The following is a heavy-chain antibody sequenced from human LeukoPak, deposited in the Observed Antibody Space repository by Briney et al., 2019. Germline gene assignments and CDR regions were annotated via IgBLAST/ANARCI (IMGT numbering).Heavy chain of an antibody. J-gene: IGHJ1*01. V-gene: IGHV3-74*01. CDR3: ARAPSEIGGYYPEYFRH. D-gene: IGHD3-22*01. CDR2: IKSDGST. CDR1: GFTFSSYW. Sequence: GGSLRLSCAASGFTFSSYWMNWVRQAPGKGLVWVSRIKSDGSTNYAGSVKGRFSISRDNAENTVSLQMNSLRAEDTGVYYCARAPSEIGGYYPEYFRHWGQGTLVTVSS.